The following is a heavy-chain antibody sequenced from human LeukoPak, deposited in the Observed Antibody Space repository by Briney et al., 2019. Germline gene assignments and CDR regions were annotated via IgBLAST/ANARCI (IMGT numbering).Heavy chain of an antibody. CDR2: VSGSGTTT. D-gene: IGHD3-22*01. V-gene: IGHV3-23*01. J-gene: IGHJ4*02. Sequence: PGGSLRLSCAASGFTFGNYAMSWVRQAPGKGLEWVSGVSGSGTTTYYADSVKGRFSISRDNSKNTLFLQMNSLRADDTAVYYCAKLHYYDSSGYEVKKVDYWGQGTLVTVSS. CDR3: AKLHYYDSSGYEVKKVDY. CDR1: GFTFGNYA.